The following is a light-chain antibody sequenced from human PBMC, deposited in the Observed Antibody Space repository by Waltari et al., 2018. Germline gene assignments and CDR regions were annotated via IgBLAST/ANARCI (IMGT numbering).Light chain of an antibody. J-gene: IGKJ1*01. CDR2: AAS. CDR3: QQSCYNAPT. CDR1: QSISTH. Sequence: DIQMTQSPSSLSASVGDRVTITCRASQSISTHLNWYQQKPGKAPNILIYAASSLQSGVLSTLSSSSAGREVTPTIISSQQEDDAGTYCQQSCYNAPTFGQGSKVEIK. V-gene: IGKV1-39*01.